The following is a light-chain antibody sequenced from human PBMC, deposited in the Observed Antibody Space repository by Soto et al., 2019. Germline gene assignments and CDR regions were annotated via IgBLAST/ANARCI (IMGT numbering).Light chain of an antibody. CDR1: QSVSSN. CDR2: GAS. Sequence: EIVMTQSPATLSVSPGERATLSCRASQSVSSNLAWYQQTPGQAPRLLIYGASTRATGIPARFSGSGSGTEFTLTISSLQSEEFAVYYCQQYNNWPSWTFGQGTKVEI. J-gene: IGKJ1*01. V-gene: IGKV3-15*01. CDR3: QQYNNWPSWT.